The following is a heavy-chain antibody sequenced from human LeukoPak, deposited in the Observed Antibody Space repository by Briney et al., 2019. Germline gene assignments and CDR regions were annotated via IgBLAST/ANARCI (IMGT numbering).Heavy chain of an antibody. J-gene: IGHJ3*02. CDR1: GGSISSYY. CDR2: IYYSGST. D-gene: IGHD3-16*02. CDR3: ARANTYDYVWGSYRYTGAFDI. V-gene: IGHV4-59*01. Sequence: KPSETLSLTCTVSGGSISSYYWSWIRQPPGKGLEWIGYIYYSGSTNYNPSLKSRVTISVDTSKNQFSLKLSSVTAADTAVYYCARANTYDYVWGSYRYTGAFDIWGQGTMVTVSS.